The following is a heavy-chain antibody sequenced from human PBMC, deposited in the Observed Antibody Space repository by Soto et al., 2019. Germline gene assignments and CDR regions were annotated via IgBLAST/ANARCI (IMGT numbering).Heavy chain of an antibody. CDR1: GGSISSGGYY. CDR2: IYYSGST. Sequence: QVQLQESGPGLVKPSQTLSLTCTVSGGSISSGGYYWSWIRQHPGKGLEWIGHIYYSGSTYYNPRLKRRVTLSVETSKNQFSLKLSSVTAADTAVYYCARALAAAGTSFDPWGQGTLVTVSS. V-gene: IGHV4-31*03. J-gene: IGHJ5*02. CDR3: ARALAAAGTSFDP. D-gene: IGHD6-13*01.